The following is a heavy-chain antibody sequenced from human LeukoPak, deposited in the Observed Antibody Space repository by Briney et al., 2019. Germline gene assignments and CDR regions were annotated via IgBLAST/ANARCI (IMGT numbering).Heavy chain of an antibody. CDR1: GFTFDDYA. Sequence: GGSLRLSCAASGFTFDDYAMHWVRQAPGKGLEWVSGISWNSGSIGYADSVKGRFTISRDNAKNSLYQQMNSLRAEDMALYYCAKGTVRGYSSSSGLDYWGQGTLVTVSS. J-gene: IGHJ4*02. D-gene: IGHD6-6*01. CDR3: AKGTVRGYSSSSGLDY. CDR2: ISWNSGSI. V-gene: IGHV3-9*03.